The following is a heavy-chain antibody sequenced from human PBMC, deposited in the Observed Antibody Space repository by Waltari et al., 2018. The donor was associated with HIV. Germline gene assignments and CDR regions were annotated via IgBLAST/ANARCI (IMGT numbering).Heavy chain of an antibody. CDR3: ARGGSASMDV. V-gene: IGHV1-8*01. Sequence: QVQLVQSGAEVKKPGASVKVSCKASGYAFATYDVNWVRQATGQGPEWMGGRSPNSGNTVYAKEFQGRVTMTRDTSISTVYMELSSLTSEDTAVYYCARGGSASMDVWGQGTTVTVSS. J-gene: IGHJ6*02. CDR1: GYAFATYD. CDR2: RSPNSGNT.